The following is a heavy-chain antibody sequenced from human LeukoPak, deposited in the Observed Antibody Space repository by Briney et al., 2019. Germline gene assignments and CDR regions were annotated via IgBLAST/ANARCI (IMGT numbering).Heavy chain of an antibody. J-gene: IGHJ6*03. D-gene: IGHD6-19*01. V-gene: IGHV1-18*01. CDR1: GYTFTSYG. CDR2: ISAYNGNT. CDR3: AREAGYSSGWGPYYYYYYMDV. Sequence: ASVKVSCKASGYTFTSYGISWVRQAPGQGLEWMGWISAYNGNTNYAQKLQGRVTMTTDTSTSTAYMELRSLRSDDTAVYYCAREAGYSSGWGPYYYYYYMDVWGKGTTVTISS.